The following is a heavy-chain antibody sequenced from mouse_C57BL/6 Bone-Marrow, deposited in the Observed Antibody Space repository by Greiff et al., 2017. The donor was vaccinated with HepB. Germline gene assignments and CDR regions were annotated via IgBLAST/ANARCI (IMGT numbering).Heavy chain of an antibody. D-gene: IGHD2-3*01. CDR2: ISNGGGST. CDR1: GFTFSDYY. V-gene: IGHV5-12*01. Sequence: EVQLVESGGGLVQPGGSLKLSCAASGFTFSDYYMYWVRQTPEKRLEWVAYISNGGGSTYYPDTVKGRCTISRDNAKNTLYLQMSRLKSEDTAMYYCARRGDGYYVFDYWGQGTTLTVSS. CDR3: ARRGDGYYVFDY. J-gene: IGHJ2*01.